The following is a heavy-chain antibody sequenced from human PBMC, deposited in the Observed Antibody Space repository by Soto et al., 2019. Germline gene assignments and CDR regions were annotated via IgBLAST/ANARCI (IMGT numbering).Heavy chain of an antibody. J-gene: IGHJ5*02. Sequence: GASVKVSCKASGDTFSSYAISWVRQAPGQGLEWMGGIIPIFGTANYAQKFQGRVTITADESTSTAYMELSSLRSEDTAVYYCARDSNYYDSSGYPPDRFDPWGQGTLVTVSS. V-gene: IGHV1-69*13. CDR2: IIPIFGTA. CDR3: ARDSNYYDSSGYPPDRFDP. D-gene: IGHD3-22*01. CDR1: GDTFSSYA.